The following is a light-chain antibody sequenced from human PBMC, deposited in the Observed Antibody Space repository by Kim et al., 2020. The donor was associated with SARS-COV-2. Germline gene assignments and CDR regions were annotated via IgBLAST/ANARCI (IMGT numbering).Light chain of an antibody. CDR2: AAS. V-gene: IGKV1-12*01. CDR1: QGISTS. CDR3: QQANSFPPT. J-gene: IGKJ4*01. Sequence: SASVGDRVTITCRASQGISTSLAWYQRKPGIAPNLLIYAASSLQSGVPSRFSGSGSGTDFTLTISSLQPEDFATYYCQQANSFPPTFGGGTKLEIK.